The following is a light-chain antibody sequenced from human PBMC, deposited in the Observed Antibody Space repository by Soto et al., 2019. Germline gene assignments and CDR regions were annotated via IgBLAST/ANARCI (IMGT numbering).Light chain of an antibody. Sequence: QSVLTQPPSVSGAPGQRVTISCTGSSSNIGAPYDVHWYQQLPGTAPKLLIYGDNNRPSGVPDRFSGSKSGTSASLAITGLQAEYEADYYCQSYDSRLSGSVIFGGGTKVTVL. CDR2: GDN. CDR1: SSNIGAPYD. V-gene: IGLV1-40*01. CDR3: QSYDSRLSGSVI. J-gene: IGLJ2*01.